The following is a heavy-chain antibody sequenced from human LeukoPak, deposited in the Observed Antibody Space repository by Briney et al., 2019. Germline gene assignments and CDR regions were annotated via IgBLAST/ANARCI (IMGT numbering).Heavy chain of an antibody. J-gene: IGHJ4*02. D-gene: IGHD1-26*01. CDR2: IWYDGSIK. CDR3: ARMSGSYLDY. V-gene: IGHV3-33*01. CDR1: GFSFSSNG. Sequence: GGSLRLSCAASGFSFSSNGMHWVRQAPGKGLEWVAVIWYDGSIKYYADSVKGRFTISRDNSKNTLYLQMNSLRAADTAVYYCARMSGSYLDYWGQGTLVTVSS.